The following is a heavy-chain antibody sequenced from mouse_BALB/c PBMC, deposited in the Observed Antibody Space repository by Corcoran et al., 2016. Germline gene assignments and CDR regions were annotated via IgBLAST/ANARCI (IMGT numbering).Heavy chain of an antibody. Sequence: EVQLQQSGPELVKPGASGKMSCKASGYTFTSYVMHWVKQKPGQGLEWIGYIYPYNGDTKYNEKFKGTATLTSDKSSSTAYMELSSLTSEDSAVYYCAREVPGGYPFDYWGQGTTLTVSS. V-gene: IGHV1S136*01. CDR2: IYPYNGDT. D-gene: IGHD2-2*01. CDR3: AREVPGGYPFDY. J-gene: IGHJ2*01. CDR1: GYTFTSYV.